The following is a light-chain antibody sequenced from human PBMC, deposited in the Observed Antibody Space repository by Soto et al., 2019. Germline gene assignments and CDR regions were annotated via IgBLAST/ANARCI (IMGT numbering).Light chain of an antibody. J-gene: IGKJ2*01. CDR2: SAS. CDR3: QQSYTSPMYT. V-gene: IGKV1-39*01. CDR1: QSISTY. Sequence: DIHMTQSPSSLSASVGDRVTITCRASQSISTYLNWYQQKPGKAPNLLIYSASTLQNGVPSRFTGSGSGTDFTLTISSLQPEDFATYYCQQSYTSPMYTFGQGTKLEIK.